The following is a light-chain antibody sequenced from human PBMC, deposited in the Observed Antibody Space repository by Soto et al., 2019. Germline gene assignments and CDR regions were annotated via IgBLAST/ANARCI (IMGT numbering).Light chain of an antibody. CDR2: DTS. J-gene: IGKJ2*01. Sequence: EVVLTQSPATLSLSPGERATLSCRASQSVGSYLAWYQQTPGQAPRLLIYDTSNRATGIPARFSGRGSGTDFTLIISSLEPEDSDVYFGQQRRLWYMFGQGNKLAIK. V-gene: IGKV3-11*01. CDR3: QQRRLWYM. CDR1: QSVGSY.